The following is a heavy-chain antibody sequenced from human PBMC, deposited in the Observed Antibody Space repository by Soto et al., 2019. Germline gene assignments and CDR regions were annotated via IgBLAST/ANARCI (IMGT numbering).Heavy chain of an antibody. CDR3: ARQGYCSSTACYTVDY. CDR2: IYPGDSNT. D-gene: IGHD2-2*02. Sequence: GEALKISCRGSGYSFTNYWIGWVRQMPGKGLEWMGIIYPGDSNTRYSPSFQGQVTISADKSISTAYLQWSSLKASDTAMYYCARQGYCSSTACYTVDYWGQGTLVTVSS. CDR1: GYSFTNYW. J-gene: IGHJ4*02. V-gene: IGHV5-51*01.